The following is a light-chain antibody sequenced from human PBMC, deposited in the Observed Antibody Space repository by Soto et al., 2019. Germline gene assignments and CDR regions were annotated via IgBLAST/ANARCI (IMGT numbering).Light chain of an antibody. V-gene: IGKV1-9*01. Sequence: DIQVTQSPSTLSASVGDRVTITCRASQGISSYLAWYQQKPGKAPKLLIYAASTLQSGVQSRFSGSGSGTDFTLTIRSLQPEDFATYYCKKLNSYPLTVGGGTKVDIK. CDR2: AAS. CDR1: QGISSY. J-gene: IGKJ4*01. CDR3: KKLNSYPLT.